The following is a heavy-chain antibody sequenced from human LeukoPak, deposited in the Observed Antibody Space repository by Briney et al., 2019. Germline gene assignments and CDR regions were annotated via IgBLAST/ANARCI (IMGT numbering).Heavy chain of an antibody. D-gene: IGHD3-10*01. CDR3: ARDSLYYYGSGNNWFDP. Sequence: ASVKVFCKASGGTFSSYAISWVRQAPGQGLEWMGRIIPILGIANYAQKFQGRVTITADKSTSTAYMELSSLRSEDTAVYYCARDSLYYYGSGNNWFDPWGQGTLVTVSS. CDR1: GGTFSSYA. CDR2: IIPILGIA. J-gene: IGHJ5*02. V-gene: IGHV1-69*04.